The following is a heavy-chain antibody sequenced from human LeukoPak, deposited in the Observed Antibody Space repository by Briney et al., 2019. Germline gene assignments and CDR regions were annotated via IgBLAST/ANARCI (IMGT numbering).Heavy chain of an antibody. CDR3: ARGAPRYCSGGSCARSFDP. Sequence: ASETLSLTCTVSGGSISGYYWSWVRQPPGKGLEWIGYVYYTGSTNYNPSLKSRVTISVDTSKNQFSLKLSSVTAADTAVYYCARGAPRYCSGGSCARSFDPWGQGTLVTVSS. V-gene: IGHV4-59*01. D-gene: IGHD2-15*01. CDR1: GGSISGYY. J-gene: IGHJ5*02. CDR2: VYYTGST.